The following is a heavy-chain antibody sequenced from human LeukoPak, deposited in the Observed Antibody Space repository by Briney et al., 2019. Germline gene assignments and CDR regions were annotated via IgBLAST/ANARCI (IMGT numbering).Heavy chain of an antibody. Sequence: GGSLRLSCAASGLTFSSYAMHWVRQAPGKGLEWVAVISYDGSNKYYADSVKGRFTISRDNSKNTLYLQMNSLRAEDTAVYYCARELVAATLMGPPIFDPWGQGTLVTVSS. D-gene: IGHD2-15*01. CDR2: ISYDGSNK. J-gene: IGHJ5*02. CDR3: ARELVAATLMGPPIFDP. V-gene: IGHV3-30-3*01. CDR1: GLTFSSYA.